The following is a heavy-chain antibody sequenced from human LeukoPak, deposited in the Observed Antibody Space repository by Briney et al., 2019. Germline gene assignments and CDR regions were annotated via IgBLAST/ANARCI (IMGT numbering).Heavy chain of an antibody. Sequence: GASVKVSCKGSGYTFPSYAISWVRQAPRQGLEWMGWISPYNGDTRYAQKFLGRVTLTTDTSTSTAYMEVRSLRSDDTAVYYCAREGYCSGGTCYSTMNWFDPWGQGTLVTVSS. V-gene: IGHV1-18*01. CDR2: ISPYNGDT. J-gene: IGHJ5*02. CDR3: AREGYCSGGTCYSTMNWFDP. CDR1: GYTFPSYA. D-gene: IGHD2-15*01.